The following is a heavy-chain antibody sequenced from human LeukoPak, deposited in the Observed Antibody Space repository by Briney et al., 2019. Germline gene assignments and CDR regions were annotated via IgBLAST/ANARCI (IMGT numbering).Heavy chain of an antibody. V-gene: IGHV1-8*01. D-gene: IGHD1-26*01. J-gene: IGHJ6*03. CDR3: ARTQKWELLTQNMDV. Sequence: ASVKVSCKASGYTFTSYDINWVRQATGQGLEWMGWMNPNSGNTGYAQKFQGRVTMTRNTSISTAYMELSSLRSEDTAVYYCARTQKWELLTQNMDVWGKGTTVTVSS. CDR2: MNPNSGNT. CDR1: GYTFTSYD.